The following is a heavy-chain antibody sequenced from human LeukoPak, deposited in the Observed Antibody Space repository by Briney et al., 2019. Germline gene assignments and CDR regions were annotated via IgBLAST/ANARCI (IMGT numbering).Heavy chain of an antibody. CDR1: GGSISSHY. D-gene: IGHD3-10*01. CDR3: ARAPSWVLGFGEFQYYFNY. Sequence: PSETLSLTCTVSGGSISSHYWSWIRQPPGKGLEWIGYIYYSGSTNYNPSLKSRVTISVDTSKNQFSLKLSSVTAADTAVYYCARAPSWVLGFGEFQYYFNYWGQGTLVTVSS. CDR2: IYYSGST. J-gene: IGHJ4*02. V-gene: IGHV4-59*11.